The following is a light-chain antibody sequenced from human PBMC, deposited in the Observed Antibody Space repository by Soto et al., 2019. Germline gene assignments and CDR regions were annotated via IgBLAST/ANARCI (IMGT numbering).Light chain of an antibody. Sequence: DVVMTQSPLSLPVTLGQPASISCRSSQSLVYSDGNSYLTWFQQRPGQSPRRLIYKVSNRDSGVPDRFSGSGSGTDFTLEISRVEAEDVGIYYCMEGTQWPRTFGQGTKVEIK. CDR3: MEGTQWPRT. CDR1: QSLVYSDGNSY. CDR2: KVS. V-gene: IGKV2-30*01. J-gene: IGKJ1*01.